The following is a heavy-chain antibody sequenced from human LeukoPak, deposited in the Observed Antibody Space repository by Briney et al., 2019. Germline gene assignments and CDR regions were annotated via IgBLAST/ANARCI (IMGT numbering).Heavy chain of an antibody. J-gene: IGHJ4*02. D-gene: IGHD6-6*01. CDR3: VKGSSSSRPYYFDY. V-gene: IGHV3-23*01. Sequence: PGGSLRLSCAASGFTFSRYAMSWARQAPGKGLEWVSAITDSGGDTYHADSVKGRLTISRDNSNNALYLQMNSLRVEDTARYYCVKGSSSSRPYYFDYWGQGTLVTVSS. CDR1: GFTFSRYA. CDR2: ITDSGGDT.